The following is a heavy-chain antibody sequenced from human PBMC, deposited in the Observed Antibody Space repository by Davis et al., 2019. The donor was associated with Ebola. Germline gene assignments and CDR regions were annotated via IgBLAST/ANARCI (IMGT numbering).Heavy chain of an antibody. CDR3: ASQPLGYCSSTSCGPQFDR. D-gene: IGHD2-2*01. Sequence: LRLSCAVSGGSISSGGYSWSWIRQPPGKGLEYIGYVYHSGSTSYNPSLKSRVTISLDRSKNQFSLNLSSVTAADTAVYYCASQPLGYCSSTSCGPQFDRWGQGTLVTVSS. CDR2: VYHSGST. J-gene: IGHJ5*02. CDR1: GGSISSGGYS. V-gene: IGHV4-30-2*01.